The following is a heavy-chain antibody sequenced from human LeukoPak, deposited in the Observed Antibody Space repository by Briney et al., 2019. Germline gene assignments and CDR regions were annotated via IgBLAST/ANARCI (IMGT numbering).Heavy chain of an antibody. CDR2: INHSGST. Sequence: PSETLSLTCAVYGGSFSGYYWSWIRQPPGKGLERIGEINHSGSTNYNPSLKSRVTISVDTSKNQFSLKLSSVTAADTAVYYCARGSQLASRYFDYWGQGALVTVSS. CDR3: ARGSQLASRYFDY. D-gene: IGHD6-6*01. J-gene: IGHJ4*02. V-gene: IGHV4-34*01. CDR1: GGSFSGYY.